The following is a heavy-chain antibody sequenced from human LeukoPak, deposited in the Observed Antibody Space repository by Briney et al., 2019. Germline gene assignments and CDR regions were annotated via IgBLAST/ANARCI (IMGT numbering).Heavy chain of an antibody. D-gene: IGHD6-19*01. Sequence: PSETLSLTCTVSGGSISSDYWTWIRQPPGKGLEWIGYIYYTGATSYNPSLKSRVTISVDTSKNQFSLKLTSVTAADTAVYYCAKYGGSGWVIDYWGQGTLVTVSS. CDR3: AKYGGSGWVIDY. J-gene: IGHJ4*02. CDR1: GGSISSDY. CDR2: IYYTGAT. V-gene: IGHV4-59*08.